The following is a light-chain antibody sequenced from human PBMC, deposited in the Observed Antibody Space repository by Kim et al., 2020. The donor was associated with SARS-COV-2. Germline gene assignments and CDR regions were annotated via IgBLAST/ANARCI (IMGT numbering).Light chain of an antibody. J-gene: IGKJ1*01. CDR3: QQYASSPQT. Sequence: EIVLTQSPDTLSLSPGERATLSCRATQSIGNNFLAWYQQKPGQAPRLLIFGASRRATGIQDRFSGSGSGTDFTLTISRLEPEDFALYYCQQYASSPQTFGQGTKVDIK. V-gene: IGKV3-20*01. CDR2: GAS. CDR1: QSIGNNF.